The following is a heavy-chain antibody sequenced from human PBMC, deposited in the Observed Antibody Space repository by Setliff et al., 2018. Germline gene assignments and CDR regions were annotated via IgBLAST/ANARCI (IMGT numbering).Heavy chain of an antibody. V-gene: IGHV5-51*01. CDR3: ARLGGDSTGYSLDY. D-gene: IGHD3-9*01. J-gene: IGHJ4*02. CDR2: IYPGDSDT. CDR1: GYTFTNYW. Sequence: GESLKISCKASGYTFTNYWIGWVRQMPGKGLEWMGIIYPGDSDTRYSPSFQGQVTMSADQSFSTAVLQWSSLKASDTAIYYCARLGGDSTGYSLDYWGQGSLVTVSS.